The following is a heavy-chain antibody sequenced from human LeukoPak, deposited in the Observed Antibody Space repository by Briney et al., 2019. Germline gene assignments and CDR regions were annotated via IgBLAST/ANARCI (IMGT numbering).Heavy chain of an antibody. CDR3: VKGAYDYTEMGYFDY. D-gene: IGHD5-12*01. CDR2: IIGSSGDT. V-gene: IGHV3-23*01. Sequence: PGGSLRLSCVASGFTFSNFAMSWVRQAPGKGLEWVSLIIGSSGDTFYADSVEGRFSISRDNSKNRLYLQMNSLRAEDTALYYFVKGAYDYTEMGYFDYWGQGTLVTVSS. J-gene: IGHJ4*02. CDR1: GFTFSNFA.